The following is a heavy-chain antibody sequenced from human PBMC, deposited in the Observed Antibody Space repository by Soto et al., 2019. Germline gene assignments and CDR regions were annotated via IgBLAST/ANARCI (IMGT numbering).Heavy chain of an antibody. D-gene: IGHD3-22*01. CDR2: IPYDGSKK. CDR3: SRAATYDSAATEWYFDL. CDR1: GFTFSRYA. Sequence: QVQLVESGGGVVQPGRSLRLSCAASGFTFSRYAMHWVRQAPGQGLEWVAVIPYDGSKKSYGDSVKGRFTISRDSSKNTLYLQMDSLRAEDTALYYCSRAATYDSAATEWYFDLLGRGTLVTVSS. J-gene: IGHJ2*01. V-gene: IGHV3-30-3*01.